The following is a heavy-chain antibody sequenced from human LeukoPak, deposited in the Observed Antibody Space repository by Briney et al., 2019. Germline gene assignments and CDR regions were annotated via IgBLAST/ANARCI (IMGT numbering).Heavy chain of an antibody. Sequence: ASVKVSCKASGYTFTSYAMHWVRQAPGQRLEWMGWINAGNGNTKYSQKFQGRVTITRDTSASTAYMELSSLRSEDTAVYYCARYTYYYDSSGYYYHWFDPWGQGTLVTVSS. J-gene: IGHJ5*02. CDR1: GYTFTSYA. CDR3: ARYTYYYDSSGYYYHWFDP. CDR2: INAGNGNT. D-gene: IGHD3-22*01. V-gene: IGHV1-3*01.